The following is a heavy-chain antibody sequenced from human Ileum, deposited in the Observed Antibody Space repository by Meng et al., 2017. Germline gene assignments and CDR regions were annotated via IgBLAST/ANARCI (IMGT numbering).Heavy chain of an antibody. J-gene: IGHJ4*02. D-gene: IGHD1-26*01. CDR3: ARDHMGSLDY. CDR1: GGSVSRAGYQ. V-gene: IGHV4-61*08. Sequence: QLQWRESGPGLVRPSETLSLICTVSGGSVSRAGYQWGWIRQPPGKGLEWIGYASTNYNPSLKSRVTISLDTSRNQFSLSLSSVTAADTAVYYCARDHMGSLDYWGQGILVTVSS. CDR2: AST.